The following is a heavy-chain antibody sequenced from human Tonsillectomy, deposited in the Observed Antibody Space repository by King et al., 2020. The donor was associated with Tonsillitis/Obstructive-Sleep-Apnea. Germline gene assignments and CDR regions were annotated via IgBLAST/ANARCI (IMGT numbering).Heavy chain of an antibody. CDR1: GFTFSNAW. Sequence: VQLVESGGGLVKPGGSLRLSCAASGFTFSNAWMNWVRQAPGKGLEWVGRIKSKTDGGTTDYAAPVKGRFTISRDDSKNTLYLQMNSLKTEDTAVYYCTTRSRSRSYYDFWSGYYTGDYWGQGTLVTVSS. V-gene: IGHV3-15*07. CDR3: TTRSRSRSYYDFWSGYYTGDY. J-gene: IGHJ4*02. D-gene: IGHD3-3*01. CDR2: IKSKTDGGTT.